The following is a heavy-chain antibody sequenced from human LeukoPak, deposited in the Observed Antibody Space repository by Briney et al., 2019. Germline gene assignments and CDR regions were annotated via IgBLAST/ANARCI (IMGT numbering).Heavy chain of an antibody. J-gene: IGHJ4*02. CDR1: GGSISSSSYY. Sequence: PSETLSLTCTVSGGSISSSSYYWGWIRQPPGKGLEWIGSIYYSGSTYYNPSLKSRVTISVDTSKNQFSLKLSSVTAADTAVYYCASLYFYGSGSFPNYWGQGILVTVST. V-gene: IGHV4-39*01. CDR3: ASLYFYGSGSFPNY. CDR2: IYYSGST. D-gene: IGHD3-10*01.